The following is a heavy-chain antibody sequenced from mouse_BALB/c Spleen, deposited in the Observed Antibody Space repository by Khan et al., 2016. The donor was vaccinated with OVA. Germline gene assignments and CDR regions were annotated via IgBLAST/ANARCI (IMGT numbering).Heavy chain of an antibody. J-gene: IGHJ4*01. D-gene: IGHD2-14*01. CDR1: GFSLSRYN. V-gene: IGHV2-6-4*01. CDR2: IWGGGGT. Sequence: VQLQESGPGLVAPSQSLSITCTVSGFSLSRYNIHWVRQPPGKGLEWLGMIWGGGGTDYNSTLKSRLSIRKDNSKSQVFLKMISLQTNDTAIDYCARAYYRYDGYYAMDYGGQGTSVTVSS. CDR3: ARAYYRYDGYYAMDY.